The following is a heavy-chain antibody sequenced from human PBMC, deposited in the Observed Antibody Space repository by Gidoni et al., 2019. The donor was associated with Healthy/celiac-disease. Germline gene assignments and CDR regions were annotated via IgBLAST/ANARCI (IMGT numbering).Heavy chain of an antibody. J-gene: IGHJ4*02. V-gene: IGHV3-21*01. D-gene: IGHD2-2*01. CDR1: GFTFSSYS. CDR2: ISSSSSYI. Sequence: EVQLVESGGGLVKPGGSLRLSCAASGFTFSSYSMNWVRQAPGKGLEWVSSISSSSSYIYYADSVKGRFTISRDNAKNSLYLQMNSLRAEDTAVYYCAREHCSSTSCSYFDYWGQGTLVTVSS. CDR3: AREHCSSTSCSYFDY.